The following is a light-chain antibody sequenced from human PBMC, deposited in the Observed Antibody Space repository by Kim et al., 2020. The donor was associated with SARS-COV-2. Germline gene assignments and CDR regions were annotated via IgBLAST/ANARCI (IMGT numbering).Light chain of an antibody. CDR3: AAWDDSLNGLV. CDR2: SNN. CDR1: SSNIGSNT. J-gene: IGLJ3*02. V-gene: IGLV1-44*01. Sequence: GQRVTIPCSGSSSNIGSNTVNWYQQRPGTAPKLLIYSNNQRPSGVPDRFSGSKSGTSASLAISGLQSEDEADYYCAAWDDSLNGLVFGGGTQLTVL.